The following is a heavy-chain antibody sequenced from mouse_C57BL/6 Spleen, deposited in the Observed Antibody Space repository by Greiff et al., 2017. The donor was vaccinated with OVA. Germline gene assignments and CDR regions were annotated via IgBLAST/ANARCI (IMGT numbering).Heavy chain of an antibody. V-gene: IGHV1-69*01. CDR3: ARLYYYGLCAY. Sequence: QVQLQQPGAELVMPGASVKLSCKASGYTFTSYWMHWVKQRPGQGLEWIGEIDPSDSYTNYNQKFKGKSTLTVDKSSSTAYMQLSSLTSEDSAVYYCARLYYYGLCAYWGQGTLVTVSA. CDR1: GYTFTSYW. J-gene: IGHJ3*01. D-gene: IGHD1-1*01. CDR2: IDPSDSYT.